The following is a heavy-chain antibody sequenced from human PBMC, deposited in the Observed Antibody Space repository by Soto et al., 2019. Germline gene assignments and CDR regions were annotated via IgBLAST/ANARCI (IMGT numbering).Heavy chain of an antibody. Sequence: PSETLSLTCTVSGGSISSYYWSWIRQPPGKGLEWIGYIYYSGSTNYNPSLKSRVSISVDTSKNQFSLKLSSVTAADTAVYYCARVGSPQSYYYMDVWGKGTTVTVSS. V-gene: IGHV4-59*01. J-gene: IGHJ6*03. CDR2: IYYSGST. D-gene: IGHD6-13*01. CDR3: ARVGSPQSYYYMDV. CDR1: GGSISSYY.